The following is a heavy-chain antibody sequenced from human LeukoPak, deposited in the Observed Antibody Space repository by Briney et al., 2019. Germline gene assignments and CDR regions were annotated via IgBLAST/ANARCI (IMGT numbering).Heavy chain of an antibody. CDR1: GGSISSYY. D-gene: IGHD3-22*01. Sequence: SETLSPTCTVSGGSISSYYWSWIRPPPAKGLEWNGYIYYSGSTNYNTSRKSRVTVSVDTSKTQFSLKLSSVTAADTAVYYCARGPYYYDSSGYINYYYYGMDVWGQGTTVTVSS. V-gene: IGHV4-59*01. CDR2: IYYSGST. CDR3: ARGPYYYDSSGYINYYYYGMDV. J-gene: IGHJ6*02.